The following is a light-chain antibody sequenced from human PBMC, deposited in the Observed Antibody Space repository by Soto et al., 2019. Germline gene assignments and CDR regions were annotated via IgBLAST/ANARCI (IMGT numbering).Light chain of an antibody. CDR1: QSVRSNY. CDR3: QQYGSSPLT. V-gene: IGKV3-20*01. CDR2: DAS. Sequence: EIVLTQSPDTLSLSPGERATLSCRASQSVRSNYLAWYQQKPGQAPRFLIYDASSRATGIPDRFSGSGSGTDFTLTISRPEPEDFAVYCCQQYGSSPLTFGGGTKVDIK. J-gene: IGKJ4*01.